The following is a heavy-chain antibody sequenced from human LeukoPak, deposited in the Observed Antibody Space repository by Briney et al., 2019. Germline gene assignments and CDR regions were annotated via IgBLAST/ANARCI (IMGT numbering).Heavy chain of an antibody. CDR1: GFTSSDYY. Sequence: GGSLRLSCAASGFTSSDYYMSWIRQAPGKGLEWVSYISSSGSTIYYADSVKGRFTISSDNAKNSLYLQMNSLRAEDSAVYYCAGDPTEMATAYFDYWGQGTLVTVSS. CDR2: ISSSGSTI. D-gene: IGHD5-24*01. V-gene: IGHV3-11*04. CDR3: AGDPTEMATAYFDY. J-gene: IGHJ4*02.